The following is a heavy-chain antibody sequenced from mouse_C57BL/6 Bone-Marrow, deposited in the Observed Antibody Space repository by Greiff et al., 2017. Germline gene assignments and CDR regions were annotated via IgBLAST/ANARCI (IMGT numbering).Heavy chain of an antibody. CDR1: GYAFSSYW. CDR2: IYPGDGDT. Sequence: VQVVESGAELVKPGASVKISCKASGYAFSSYWMNWVKQRPGKGLEWIGQIYPGDGDTNYNGKFKGKATLTADKSSSTAYMQLSSLTSEDSAVYFCARGGYYPYYFDYWGQGTTLTVSS. D-gene: IGHD2-3*01. V-gene: IGHV1-80*01. CDR3: ARGGYYPYYFDY. J-gene: IGHJ2*01.